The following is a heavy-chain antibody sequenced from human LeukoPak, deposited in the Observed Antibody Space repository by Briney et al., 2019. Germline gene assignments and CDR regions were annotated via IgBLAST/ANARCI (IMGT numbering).Heavy chain of an antibody. J-gene: IGHJ4*02. Sequence: SETLSLTCTVSGGSISSSSYYWGWIRQPPGKGLEWIGSIYYSGSTYYNPSLKSRVTISVDTSKNQFSLKLSSVTAADTAVYYCARGLALWFGELTPPFFDYWGQGTLVTVSS. D-gene: IGHD3-10*01. CDR3: ARGLALWFGELTPPFFDY. V-gene: IGHV4-39*01. CDR2: IYYSGST. CDR1: GGSISSSSYY.